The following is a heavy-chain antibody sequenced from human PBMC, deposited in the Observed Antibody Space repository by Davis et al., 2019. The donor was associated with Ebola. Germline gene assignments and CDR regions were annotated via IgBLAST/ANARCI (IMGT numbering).Heavy chain of an antibody. CDR3: ARAGYYYYGMDV. Sequence: SETLSLTCAVYGGSFSGYYWSWIRQPPGKGLEWIGEINHSGSTNYNPSLKSRVTISVDTSKNQFSLKLSSVTAADTAVYYCARAGYYYYGMDVWGQGTTVTVSS. D-gene: IGHD3-10*01. J-gene: IGHJ6*02. CDR2: INHSGST. V-gene: IGHV4-34*01. CDR1: GGSFSGYY.